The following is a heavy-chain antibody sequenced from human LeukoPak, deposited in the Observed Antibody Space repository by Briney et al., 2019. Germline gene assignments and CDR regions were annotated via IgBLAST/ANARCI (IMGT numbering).Heavy chain of an antibody. Sequence: SETLSLTCTVSGGSISSGDYYWSWIRQPPGKGLVWIGYIYYSGSTYYNPSLKSRVTISVDTSKNQFSLKLSSVTAADTAVYYCASLVATIGNFDYWGQGTLVTVSS. CDR2: IYYSGST. J-gene: IGHJ4*02. CDR1: GGSISSGDYY. D-gene: IGHD5-12*01. CDR3: ASLVATIGNFDY. V-gene: IGHV4-30-4*01.